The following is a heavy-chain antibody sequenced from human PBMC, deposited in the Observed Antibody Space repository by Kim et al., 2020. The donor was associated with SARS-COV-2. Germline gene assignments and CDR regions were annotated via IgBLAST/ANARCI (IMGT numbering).Heavy chain of an antibody. V-gene: IGHV1-3*01. Sequence: KDSQEFQGRVTTTRDTCASTAYLELSSLRSDDTAVYYCARARDLLFPFDIWGQGTMVTVSS. D-gene: IGHD3-10*01. J-gene: IGHJ3*02. CDR3: ARARDLLFPFDI.